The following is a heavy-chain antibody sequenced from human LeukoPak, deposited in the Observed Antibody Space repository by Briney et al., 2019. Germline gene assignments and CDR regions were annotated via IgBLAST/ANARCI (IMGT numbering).Heavy chain of an antibody. J-gene: IGHJ5*02. V-gene: IGHV5-51*01. CDR2: IYPGNSDT. CDR3: ARHGGYPWNDIYFDR. D-gene: IGHD1-1*01. CDR1: GYTFTSWW. Sequence: GESLKISCNGSGYTFTSWWIGWVRQMPGKGLEWMGIIYPGNSDTRYSPSFQGQVTISAARSISTAYLQWSSLTASDTAIYYCARHGGYPWNDIYFDRWGQGTLVTVSS.